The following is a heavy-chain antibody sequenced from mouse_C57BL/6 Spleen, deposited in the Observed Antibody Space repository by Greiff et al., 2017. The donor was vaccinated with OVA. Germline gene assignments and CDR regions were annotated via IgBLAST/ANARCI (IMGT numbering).Heavy chain of an antibody. D-gene: IGHD1-3*01. Sequence: EVQLQQSGPELVKPGASVKISCKASGYTFTDYYMNWVKQSHGKSLEWIGDINPNNGGTSYNQKFKGKATLTVDKSSSTAYMELRSLTAEDSADYYCARTLTTYAMDDWGQGTSVTVSS. CDR1: GYTFTDYY. CDR2: INPNNGGT. V-gene: IGHV1-26*01. CDR3: ARTLTTYAMDD. J-gene: IGHJ4*01.